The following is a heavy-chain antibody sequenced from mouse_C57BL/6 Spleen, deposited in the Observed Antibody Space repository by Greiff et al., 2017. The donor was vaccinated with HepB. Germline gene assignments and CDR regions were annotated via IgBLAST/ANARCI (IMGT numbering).Heavy chain of an antibody. CDR3: TRGGGSSGYVQFFAY. V-gene: IGHV1-15*01. CDR1: GYTFTDYE. CDR2: IDPETGGT. D-gene: IGHD3-2*02. Sequence: QVQLQQSGAELVRPGASVTLSCKASGYTFTDYEMHWVKQTPVHGLEWIGAIDPETGGTAYNQKFKGKATLTADKSSSTAYMELRSLTSEDSAVYYCTRGGGSSGYVQFFAYWGQGTLVTVSA. J-gene: IGHJ3*01.